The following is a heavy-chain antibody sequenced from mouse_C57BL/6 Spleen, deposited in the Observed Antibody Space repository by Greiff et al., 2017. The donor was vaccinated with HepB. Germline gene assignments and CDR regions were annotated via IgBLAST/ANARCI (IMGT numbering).Heavy chain of an antibody. Sequence: EVKLQESGAELVRPGASVKLSCTASGFNIKDDYMHWVKQRPEQGLEWIGWIDPENGDTEYASKFQGKATITADTSSNTAYLQLSSLTSEDTAVYYCTLDYGNSYWGQGTTLTVSS. J-gene: IGHJ2*01. V-gene: IGHV14-4*01. CDR3: TLDYGNSY. CDR1: GFNIKDDY. CDR2: IDPENGDT. D-gene: IGHD2-1*01.